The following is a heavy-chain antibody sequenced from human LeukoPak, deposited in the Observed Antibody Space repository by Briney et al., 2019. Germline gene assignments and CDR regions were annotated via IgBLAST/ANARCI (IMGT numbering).Heavy chain of an antibody. CDR1: GGSINSGCY. D-gene: IGHD6-19*01. V-gene: IGHV4-38-2*02. CDR3: ARMSSGWYLLEDPSIDY. J-gene: IGHJ4*02. CDR2: IYHSGST. Sequence: NPSETLSLTCTVSGGSINSGCYWGWIRQPPGKGLEWIGSIYHSGSTYYNPSLKSRVTISVDTSKNQFSLKLSSVTAADTAVYYCARMSSGWYLLEDPSIDYWGQGTLVTVSS.